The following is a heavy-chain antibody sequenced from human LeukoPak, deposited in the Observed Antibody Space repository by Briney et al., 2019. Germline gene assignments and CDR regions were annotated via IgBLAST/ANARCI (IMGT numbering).Heavy chain of an antibody. D-gene: IGHD5-18*01. J-gene: IGHJ4*02. Sequence: TGGSLRLSCAASGFTFSSYAMSWVRQAPGKGLEWVSAISGSGGSTYYADSVKGRFTISRDNSKNTLYLQMNSLRAEDTAVYYCASLGYSYGNHHFDYWGQGTLVTVSS. V-gene: IGHV3-23*01. CDR2: ISGSGGST. CDR3: ASLGYSYGNHHFDY. CDR1: GFTFSSYA.